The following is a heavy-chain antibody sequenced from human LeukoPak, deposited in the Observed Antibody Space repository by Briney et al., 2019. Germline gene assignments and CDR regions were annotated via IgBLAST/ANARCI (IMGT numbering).Heavy chain of an antibody. D-gene: IGHD3-10*01. Sequence: PGGSLRLSCAASEFTFSSYAMSRVRQAPGKGLEWVSSIGGSSVNTYHADSVKGRFTISRDNSKNTLYLQMNSLRAEDTAVYYCAKIGSYFDYWGQGILVTVSS. V-gene: IGHV3-23*01. CDR1: EFTFSSYA. CDR2: IGGSSVNT. J-gene: IGHJ4*02. CDR3: AKIGSYFDY.